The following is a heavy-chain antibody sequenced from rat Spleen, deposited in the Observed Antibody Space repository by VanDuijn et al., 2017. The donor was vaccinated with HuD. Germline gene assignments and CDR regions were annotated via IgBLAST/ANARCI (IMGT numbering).Heavy chain of an antibody. CDR2: ISYDGRST. V-gene: IGHV5-7*01. D-gene: IGHD5-1*01. CDR3: TRGPGSPDWYFDF. Sequence: EVQLVESGGGLVQPGGSMKLSCAASGFTFGDYNMAWVRQAPKKGLEWVATISYDGRSTYYRDSVKGRFTISRDNAQNTLYLQMNSLRSEDTATYYCTRGPGSPDWYFDFWGPGTMVTVSS. CDR1: GFTFGDYN. J-gene: IGHJ1*01.